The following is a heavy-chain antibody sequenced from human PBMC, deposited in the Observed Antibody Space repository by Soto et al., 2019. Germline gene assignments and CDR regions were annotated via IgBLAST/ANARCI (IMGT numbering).Heavy chain of an antibody. CDR3: ARSQRGRTAFTFDY. D-gene: IGHD3-16*01. Sequence: ETLSLTCAVSGDSVSNDNYYWSWIRQPPGKGLEWIGYIYYSGTTNYNSYLKSRLSLSVDMSKNQFSLKLASVTAADTAVYFCARSQRGRTAFTFDYWGQGALVTVSP. J-gene: IGHJ4*02. CDR2: IYYSGTT. V-gene: IGHV4-61*01. CDR1: GDSVSNDNYY.